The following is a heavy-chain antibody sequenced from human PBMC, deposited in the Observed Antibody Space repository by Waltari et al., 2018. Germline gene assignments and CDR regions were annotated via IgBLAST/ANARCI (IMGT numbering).Heavy chain of an antibody. J-gene: IGHJ6*02. CDR1: GYTFTSYD. CDR2: MNPNSGNT. CDR3: ARAIARYYYYGMDV. D-gene: IGHD2-15*01. V-gene: IGHV1-8*03. Sequence: QVQLVQSGAEVKKPGASVKVSCKASGYTFTSYDINWVRQATGQGLEWMGWMNPNSGNTGYAQKFQGRVTITADESTSTAYMELSSLRSEDTAVYYCARAIARYYYYGMDVWGQGTTVTVSS.